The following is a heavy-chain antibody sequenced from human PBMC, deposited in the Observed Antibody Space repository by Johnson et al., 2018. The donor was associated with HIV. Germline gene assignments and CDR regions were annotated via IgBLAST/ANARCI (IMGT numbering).Heavy chain of an antibody. CDR2: ISYDGNNN. V-gene: IGHV3-30*14. Sequence: QVQLVESGGGVVQPGRSLRLSCAASGFTFSSYAMHWVRQAPGKGLVWVAVISYDGNNNYYADSVKGRFTTSRDNSKNTLYLQMNSLRAEDTAVYYCARVSNPQYCSSTSCSGWDGAFDIWGQGTMVTVSS. CDR1: GFTFSSYA. J-gene: IGHJ3*02. CDR3: ARVSNPQYCSSTSCSGWDGAFDI. D-gene: IGHD2-2*01.